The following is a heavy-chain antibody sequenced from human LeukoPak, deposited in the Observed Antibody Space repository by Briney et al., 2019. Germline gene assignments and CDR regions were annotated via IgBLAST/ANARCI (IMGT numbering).Heavy chain of an antibody. CDR2: INHSGST. J-gene: IGHJ4*02. D-gene: IGHD3-10*01. V-gene: IGHV4-34*01. CDR1: GGSFSGYY. Sequence: SETLSLTCAVYGGSFSGYYWSWIRQPPGKGLEWIGEINHSGSTNYNPSLKSRVTISVDTSKNQFSLKLSSVTAADTAVYYCARLDRGTSDNYVRWFLDYWGQGTLVTVSS. CDR3: ARLDRGTSDNYVRWFLDY.